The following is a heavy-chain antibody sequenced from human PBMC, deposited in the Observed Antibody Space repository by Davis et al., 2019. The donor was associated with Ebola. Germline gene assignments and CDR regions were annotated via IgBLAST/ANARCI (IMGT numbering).Heavy chain of an antibody. V-gene: IGHV3-23*01. CDR3: ARGSLTVTGTLDF. CDR1: GFTFSNYA. Sequence: PGGSLRLSCAASGFTFSNYAMNWVRQAPGKGLEWVSSITGSGGGTHYGDSVKGRFTVSRDNSKKTVFLQMNSLRAEDTAVYYCARGSLTVTGTLDFWGQGTPVTVSS. J-gene: IGHJ4*02. CDR2: ITGSGGGT. D-gene: IGHD1-14*01.